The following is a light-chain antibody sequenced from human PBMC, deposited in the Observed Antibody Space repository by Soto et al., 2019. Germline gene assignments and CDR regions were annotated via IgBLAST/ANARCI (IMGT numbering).Light chain of an antibody. J-gene: IGKJ5*01. Sequence: ILMTQSPSTLSVSVGERVTXTCRTSHSVNSHVAWYQQKPGQAPRLLVYGASTRATGIPVRFSGSGSGTEFNLTINSMQSEDFAVYYCQQYNKWHPATFGRGTRVDIK. CDR2: GAS. CDR1: HSVNSH. V-gene: IGKV3-15*01. CDR3: QQYNKWHPAT.